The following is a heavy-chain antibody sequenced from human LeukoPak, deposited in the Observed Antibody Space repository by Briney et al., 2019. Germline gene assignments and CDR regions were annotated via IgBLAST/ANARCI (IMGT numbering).Heavy chain of an antibody. Sequence: GGSLRLSCAASGFTLSTYWMHWVRQATGKRLVWVSRINSEGSSTTYADSVKGRFTISRDNAKNILYLQMNSLRAEDTAVYHCARDPAPQGWFDSWGQGTLVTVSS. CDR3: ARDPAPQGWFDS. J-gene: IGHJ5*01. CDR2: INSEGSST. V-gene: IGHV3-74*01. CDR1: GFTLSTYW.